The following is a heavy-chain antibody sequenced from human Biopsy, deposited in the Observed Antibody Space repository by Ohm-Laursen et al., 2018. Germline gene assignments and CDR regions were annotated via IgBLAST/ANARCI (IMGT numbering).Heavy chain of an antibody. V-gene: IGHV4-59*02. CDR2: IYYSVMT. D-gene: IGHD4-11*01. CDR3: ARDSGILNYGNFKYYHYYGMDV. CDR1: GDSVTKYY. J-gene: IGHJ6*02. Sequence: TLSLTRIVSGDSVTKYYWSWIRQPPGKGLEWIGHIYYSVMTNYNPSLQSRVSISVDTSRNQVSLTLSSVTAADTAVYYCARDSGILNYGNFKYYHYYGMDVWGQGTKVTVSS.